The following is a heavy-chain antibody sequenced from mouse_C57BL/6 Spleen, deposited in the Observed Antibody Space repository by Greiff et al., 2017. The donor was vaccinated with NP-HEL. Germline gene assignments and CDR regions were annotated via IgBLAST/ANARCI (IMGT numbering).Heavy chain of an antibody. V-gene: IGHV1-64*01. Sequence: QVQLQQSGAELVKPGASVKLSCKASGYTFTSYGMHWVKQRPGQGLEWIGMIHPTSGRTNYTEKFKSKATLTVDKSSSTAYMQLSSLTSEDSAVYDCARTYGNYASYAMDYWGQGTSVTVSS. CDR2: IHPTSGRT. CDR3: ARTYGNYASYAMDY. CDR1: GYTFTSYG. D-gene: IGHD2-1*01. J-gene: IGHJ4*01.